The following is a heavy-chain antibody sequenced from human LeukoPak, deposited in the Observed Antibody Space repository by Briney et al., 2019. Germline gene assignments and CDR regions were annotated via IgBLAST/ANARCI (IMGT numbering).Heavy chain of an antibody. Sequence: GGSLRLSCAASGFTFSSYGMHWVRQAPGKGLEWVAVISYDGSNKYYADSVKGRFTISRDNSKNTLYLQMNSLRAEDTAVYYCAKDMALYSGYGGAFDIWGQGTMVTVSS. CDR1: GFTFSSYG. D-gene: IGHD5-12*01. V-gene: IGHV3-30*18. CDR2: ISYDGSNK. CDR3: AKDMALYSGYGGAFDI. J-gene: IGHJ3*02.